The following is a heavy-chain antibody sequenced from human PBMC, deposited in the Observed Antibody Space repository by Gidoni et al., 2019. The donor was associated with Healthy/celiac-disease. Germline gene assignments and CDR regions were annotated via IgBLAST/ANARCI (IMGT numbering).Heavy chain of an antibody. CDR2: ISAYNGNT. Sequence: QVRLVQSGAAVKKPGASVKISCKASGYTFTSYGISWVLKAPGQRIEWMGWISAYNGNTNYAHKLQGRVTMTTDTSTSTAYRELRGLRSDDTAVYYWARGGYYGSGSYYYMDVWGKGTTVTVSS. CDR3: ARGGYYGSGSYYYMDV. D-gene: IGHD3-10*01. J-gene: IGHJ6*03. V-gene: IGHV1-18*01. CDR1: GYTFTSYG.